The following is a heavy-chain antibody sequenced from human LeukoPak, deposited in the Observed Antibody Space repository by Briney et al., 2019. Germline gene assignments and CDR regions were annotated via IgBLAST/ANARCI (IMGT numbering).Heavy chain of an antibody. J-gene: IGHJ4*02. V-gene: IGHV3-30-3*01. CDR2: ISSDGSNQ. Sequence: GGSLRLSCAASGFTFSNYAFHWVRQAPGKGLEWVAVISSDGSNQYYADSVKGRFTISRDNSKNTLYLQMNSLRAEDTAVYYCARENYCSGGSCFNSDYWGQGTLVTVSS. CDR3: ARENYCSGGSCFNSDY. D-gene: IGHD2-15*01. CDR1: GFTFSNYA.